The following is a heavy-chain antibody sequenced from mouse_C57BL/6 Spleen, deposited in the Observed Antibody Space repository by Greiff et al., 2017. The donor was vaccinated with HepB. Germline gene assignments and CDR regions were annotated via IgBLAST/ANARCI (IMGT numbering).Heavy chain of an antibody. V-gene: IGHV1-63*01. CDR1: GYTFTNYW. J-gene: IGHJ3*01. D-gene: IGHD2-4*01. CDR2: IYPGGGYT. CDR3: ARGGVYDYDGGFAY. Sequence: VQLQQSGAELVRPGTSVKMSCKASGYTFTNYWIGWAKQRPGHGLEWIGDIYPGGGYTNYNEKFKGKATLTADKSSSTAYMQFSSLTSEDSAIYYCARGGVYDYDGGFAYWGQVTLVTVSA.